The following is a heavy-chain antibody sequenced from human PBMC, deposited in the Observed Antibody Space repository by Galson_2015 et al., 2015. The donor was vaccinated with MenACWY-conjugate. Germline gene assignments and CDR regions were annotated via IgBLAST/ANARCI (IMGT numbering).Heavy chain of an antibody. D-gene: IGHD5-24*01. V-gene: IGHV3-21*01. CDR2: ISSSSSYI. J-gene: IGHJ2*01. CDR3: ARGRDGYNYGHWYFDL. Sequence: SLRLSCAASGFTFSSYSMNWVRQAPGKGLEWVSSISSSSSYIYYADSVKGRSTISRDNAKNSLYLQMNSLRAEDTAVYYCARGRDGYNYGHWYFDLWGRGTLVTVSS. CDR1: GFTFSSYS.